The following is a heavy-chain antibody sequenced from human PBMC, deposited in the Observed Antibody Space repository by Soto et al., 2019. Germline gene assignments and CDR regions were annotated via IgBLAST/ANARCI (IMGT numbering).Heavy chain of an antibody. V-gene: IGHV3-48*01. CDR2: ISSSSSTI. J-gene: IGHJ5*02. CDR3: AREGVLWFGELSWFDP. D-gene: IGHD3-10*01. Sequence: GGSLRLSCAASGFTFSSYSMNWVRQAPGKGLEWVSYISSSSSTIYYADSVKGRFTISRDNAKNSLYLQMNSLRAEDTAVYYCAREGVLWFGELSWFDPWGQGTLVTVSS. CDR1: GFTFSSYS.